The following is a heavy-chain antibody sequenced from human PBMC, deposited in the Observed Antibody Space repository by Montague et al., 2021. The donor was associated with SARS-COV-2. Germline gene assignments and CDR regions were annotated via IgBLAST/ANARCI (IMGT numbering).Heavy chain of an antibody. CDR2: TGTAGDT. CDR1: GFTFSSYD. Sequence: SLRLSCAASGFTFSSYDMHWVRQATGKGLEWVSATGTAGDTYYPGSVKGRFTISRENAKNSLYLQMNSLRAGDTAVYYRARGHHYYDSSGYLGAGYYYYYMDVWGKGTTVTVSS. V-gene: IGHV3-13*01. J-gene: IGHJ6*03. CDR3: ARGHHYYDSSGYLGAGYYYYYMDV. D-gene: IGHD3-22*01.